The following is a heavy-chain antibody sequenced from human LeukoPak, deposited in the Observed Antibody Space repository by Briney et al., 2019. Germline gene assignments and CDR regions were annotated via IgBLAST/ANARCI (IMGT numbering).Heavy chain of an antibody. CDR2: INPNSGGT. Sequence: ASVKVSCKASGYTFTGYYIHWVRQAPGQGLEWMGWINPNSGGTNYAQKFQGWVTMTRDTSISTAYMELSRLRSDDTAVYYCARDSGSYYAHDWGQGTLVTVSS. CDR3: ARDSGSYYAHD. CDR1: GYTFTGYY. V-gene: IGHV1-2*04. J-gene: IGHJ4*02. D-gene: IGHD1-26*01.